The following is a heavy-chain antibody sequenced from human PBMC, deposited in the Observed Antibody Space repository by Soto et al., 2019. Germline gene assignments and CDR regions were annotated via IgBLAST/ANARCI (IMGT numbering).Heavy chain of an antibody. V-gene: IGHV3-33*01. Sequence: GSLRLSCVASGFTFREYNMHWVRQAPGKGLEWVAIIWFDGSKKYYADPVQGRFSISRDNSRNTLYLQMNGLRAEDTAVYHCARDLYSTYPSDAFNVWGQGTSVTVSS. CDR1: GFTFREYN. J-gene: IGHJ3*01. CDR3: ARDLYSTYPSDAFNV. D-gene: IGHD2-21*01. CDR2: IWFDGSKK.